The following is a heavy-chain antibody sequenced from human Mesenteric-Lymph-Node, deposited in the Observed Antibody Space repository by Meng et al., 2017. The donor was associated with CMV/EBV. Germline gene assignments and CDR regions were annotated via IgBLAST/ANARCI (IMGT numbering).Heavy chain of an antibody. CDR1: GVTVSCYA. D-gene: IGHD2-2*01. Sequence: GESLKISCAASGVTVSCYAMHWVRQAPGKGLEWVAVISHDGSNKNYADSVKGRFTISRDTSKNTLYLQMSTLRVDDTALYYCARDKVPAAPYYYGMDVWGQGTTVTVSS. CDR2: ISHDGSNK. CDR3: ARDKVPAAPYYYGMDV. J-gene: IGHJ6*02. V-gene: IGHV3-30*04.